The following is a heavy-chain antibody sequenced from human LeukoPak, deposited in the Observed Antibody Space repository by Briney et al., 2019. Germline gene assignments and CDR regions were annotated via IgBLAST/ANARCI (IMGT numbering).Heavy chain of an antibody. D-gene: IGHD3-22*01. J-gene: IGHJ4*02. CDR1: GGTFSSYA. V-gene: IGHV1-69*05. CDR3: ARFPLGGYYYFDY. Sequence: SVKVSCKASGGTFSSYAISWVRQAPGQGLEWMERIIPIFGTANYAQKFQGRVTITTDESTSTAYMELSSLRSEDTAVYYCARFPLGGYYYFDYWGQGTLVTVSS. CDR2: IIPIFGTA.